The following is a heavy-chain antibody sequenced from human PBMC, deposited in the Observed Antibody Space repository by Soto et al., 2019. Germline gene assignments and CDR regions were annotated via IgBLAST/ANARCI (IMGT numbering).Heavy chain of an antibody. CDR1: GGSFSNYA. CDR2: ITPIFVTA. J-gene: IGHJ4*02. V-gene: IGHV1-69*13. Sequence: SVKVSCKASGGSFSNYAISWVRQAPGQGLEWMGGITPIFVTANYAQKFQGRVTITADESTSTAYMELSSLRSEDTAVYYCARGWSYDNLTGYSYWGQGTLVTVSS. D-gene: IGHD3-9*01. CDR3: ARGWSYDNLTGYSY.